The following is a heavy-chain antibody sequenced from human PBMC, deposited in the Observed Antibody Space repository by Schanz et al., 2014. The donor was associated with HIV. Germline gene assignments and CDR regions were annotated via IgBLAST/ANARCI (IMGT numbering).Heavy chain of an antibody. V-gene: IGHV3-21*03. D-gene: IGHD3-10*01. Sequence: VQLVESGGGVVQPGRSLRLSCAASGFTFSDYSMHWVRQAPGKGLEWVSSISSSSTYIYYADSVKGRFTISRDNAKNSLYLHMNSLRVEDTAIYYCTRVITRWFGEARYASDVWGQGTTVIVSS. CDR1: GFTFSDYS. CDR2: ISSSSTYI. CDR3: TRVITRWFGEARYASDV. J-gene: IGHJ6*02.